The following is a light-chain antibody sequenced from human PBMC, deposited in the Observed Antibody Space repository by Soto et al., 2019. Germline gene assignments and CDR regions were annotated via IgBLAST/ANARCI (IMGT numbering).Light chain of an antibody. J-gene: IGLJ1*01. CDR3: SSYAGSNNYV. V-gene: IGLV2-8*01. CDR1: SGDVGGYNY. Sequence: QSALTQPPSASGSPGQSVTISCTGTSGDVGGYNYVSWYQQHPGKAPKLMIFEVSERPSGVPDRFSASKSGNTASLTVSGLQAEDEADNYCSSYAGSNNYVFGTETKVTVL. CDR2: EVS.